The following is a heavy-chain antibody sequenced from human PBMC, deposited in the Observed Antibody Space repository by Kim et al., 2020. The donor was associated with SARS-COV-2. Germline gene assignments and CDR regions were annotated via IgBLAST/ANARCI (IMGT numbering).Heavy chain of an antibody. CDR3: ARVTDTYYYDSSGYFDY. V-gene: IGHV3-21*01. D-gene: IGHD3-22*01. CDR2: ISSSSSYI. J-gene: IGHJ4*02. CDR1: GFTFSSYS. Sequence: GGSLRLSCAASGFTFSSYSMNWVRQAPGKGLEWVSSISSSSSYIYYADSVKGRFTISRDNAKNSLYLQMNSLRAEDTAVYYCARVTDTYYYDSSGYFDYWGQGTLVTVSS.